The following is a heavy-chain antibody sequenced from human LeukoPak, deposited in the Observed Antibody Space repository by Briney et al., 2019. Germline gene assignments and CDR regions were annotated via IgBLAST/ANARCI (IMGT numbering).Heavy chain of an antibody. CDR3: ARGVRYYYMDV. CDR2: IKQDGSEK. CDR1: GFTFSSYW. V-gene: IGHV3-7*01. Sequence: GGSLRLSCAASGFTFSSYWMSWVRQAPGKGLEWVANIKQDGSEKYYVDSVKGRYTISRDNAKNSLYLQMNSLRAEDTAVYYCARGVRYYYMDVWGKGTTVTISS. J-gene: IGHJ6*03. D-gene: IGHD3-3*01.